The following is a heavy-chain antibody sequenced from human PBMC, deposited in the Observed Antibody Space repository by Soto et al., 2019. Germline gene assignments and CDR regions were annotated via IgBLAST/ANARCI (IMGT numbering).Heavy chain of an antibody. D-gene: IGHD3-10*01. Sequence: ASVKVSCKASGYTFTGFYMHWVRQAPGQGLEWMGWINPNSGGTNYAQKFQGWVTMTRDTSISTAFLELSRLTSHDTAVYYCARGSLTMVRGVIGAFDIWGQGTMVTVSS. CDR2: INPNSGGT. J-gene: IGHJ3*02. CDR3: ARGSLTMVRGVIGAFDI. V-gene: IGHV1-2*04. CDR1: GYTFTGFY.